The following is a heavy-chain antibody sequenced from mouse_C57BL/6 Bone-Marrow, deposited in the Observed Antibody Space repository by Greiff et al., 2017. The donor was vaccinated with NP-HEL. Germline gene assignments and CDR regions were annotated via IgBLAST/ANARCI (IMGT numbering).Heavy chain of an antibody. CDR1: GYSFTAYF. V-gene: IGHV1-37*01. J-gene: IGHJ2*01. D-gene: IGHD2-2*01. Sequence: EVQLQQSGPELVKPGTSVKISCKTSGYSFTAYFMNWVKQSPGKSLEWIGRIYPYNGDTFYNQKFKGKATLTADKSSSTAHMELLSLTSEDSAVYYCGRHYGYGGYHFDYWGQGTTLTVSS. CDR3: GRHYGYGGYHFDY. CDR2: IYPYNGDT.